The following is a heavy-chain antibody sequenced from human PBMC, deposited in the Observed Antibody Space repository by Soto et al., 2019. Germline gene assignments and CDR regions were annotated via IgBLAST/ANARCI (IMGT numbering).Heavy chain of an antibody. CDR3: ASIRGYCTNGVCRQRGPIDY. D-gene: IGHD2-8*01. CDR2: IYHSGST. V-gene: IGHV4-30-2*01. Sequence: SETLSLTCAVSGGSISSGGYSWSWIRQPPGKGLEWIGYIYHSGSTYYNPSLKSRVTISVDRSKNQFSLKLSSVTAADTAVYYCASIRGYCTNGVCRQRGPIDYWGQGTLVTVSS. J-gene: IGHJ4*02. CDR1: GGSISSGGYS.